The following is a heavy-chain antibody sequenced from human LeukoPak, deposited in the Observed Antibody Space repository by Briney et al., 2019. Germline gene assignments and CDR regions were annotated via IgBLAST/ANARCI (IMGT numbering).Heavy chain of an antibody. Sequence: SETLSLTCTVSGGSISSSYYYWGWIRQPPGKGLEWIGSIYYSGSTYYNPSLKSRVTISVDTSKNQFSLKLRSVTAADTAVYYCARGRGTISFPSGGMDVWGQGTTVTVSS. CDR3: ARGRGTISFPSGGMDV. V-gene: IGHV4-39*01. CDR2: IYYSGST. J-gene: IGHJ6*02. CDR1: GGSISSSYYY. D-gene: IGHD3-3*01.